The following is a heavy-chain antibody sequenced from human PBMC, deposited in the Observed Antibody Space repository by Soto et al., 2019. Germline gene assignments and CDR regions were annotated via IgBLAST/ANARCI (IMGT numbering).Heavy chain of an antibody. CDR3: AGLNNYEINWFDP. CDR2: MCYSGNT. Sequence: SETLSLTCSVSSGSISSRSYCWGWIRQPPGKGLEWIGNMCYSGNTYYNPSLKSRVTMSVDTSKNQFSLKLSSVTAADTAVYFCAGLNNYEINWFDPWGQGTLVTVPS. J-gene: IGHJ5*02. V-gene: IGHV4-39*01. CDR1: SGSISSRSYC. D-gene: IGHD4-4*01.